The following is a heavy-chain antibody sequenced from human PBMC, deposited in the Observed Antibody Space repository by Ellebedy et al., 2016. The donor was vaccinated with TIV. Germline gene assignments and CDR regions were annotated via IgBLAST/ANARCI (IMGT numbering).Heavy chain of an antibody. J-gene: IGHJ4*02. CDR2: IDWDDDN. D-gene: IGHD4-17*01. CDR1: GFSLRTSGMR. Sequence: SGPTLVXPTQTLTLTCTFSGFSLRTSGMRLSWIRQPPGKSLEWLGHIDWDDDNSYNTSLKTRLTISRGTSKNQVVLTMTNMDPVDTATYYCAHSFYGDYWDYFDYWGQGTLVTVSS. CDR3: AHSFYGDYWDYFDY. V-gene: IGHV2-70*12.